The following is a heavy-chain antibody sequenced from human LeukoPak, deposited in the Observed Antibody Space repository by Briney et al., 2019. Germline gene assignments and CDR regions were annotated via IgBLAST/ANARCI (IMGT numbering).Heavy chain of an antibody. V-gene: IGHV4-34*01. CDR3: ARSDYGGRYYYYYYMDV. Sequence: SETLSLTCAVYGGSFSGYYWSWIRQPPGKGLEWIGKINHSGSTNYNPSLKSRVTISVDTSKNQFSLKLSSVTAADTAVYYCARSDYGGRYYYYYYMDVWGKGTTVTVSS. D-gene: IGHD4-23*01. CDR1: GGSFSGYY. CDR2: INHSGST. J-gene: IGHJ6*03.